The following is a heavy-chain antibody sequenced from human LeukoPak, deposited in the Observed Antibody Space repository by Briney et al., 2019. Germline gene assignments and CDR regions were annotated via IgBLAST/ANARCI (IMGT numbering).Heavy chain of an antibody. Sequence: GGSLRLSCAASGLTFSSYAMSWVRQAPGKGLEWVSAISGSGGSTYYADSVKGRFTISRDNSKNTLYLQMNSLRAEDTAVYYCGATGNYYYYGMDVWGQGTTVTVSS. CDR3: GATGNYYYYGMDV. CDR1: GLTFSSYA. V-gene: IGHV3-23*01. D-gene: IGHD1-14*01. J-gene: IGHJ6*02. CDR2: ISGSGGST.